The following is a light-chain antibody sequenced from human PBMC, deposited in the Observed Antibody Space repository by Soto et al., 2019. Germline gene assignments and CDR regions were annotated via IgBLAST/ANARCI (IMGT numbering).Light chain of an antibody. V-gene: IGKV3-11*01. CDR2: DAS. Sequence: EIWLTQSPATLSLSPGERATLSCGTSQSVGTYLAWYQKKPGQAPRLLISDASDRATGIPARLSGSGYGTDLTITISSIQTEEFEVYYCQQRDNWPRTFGQGTKVDI. J-gene: IGKJ1*01. CDR1: QSVGTY. CDR3: QQRDNWPRT.